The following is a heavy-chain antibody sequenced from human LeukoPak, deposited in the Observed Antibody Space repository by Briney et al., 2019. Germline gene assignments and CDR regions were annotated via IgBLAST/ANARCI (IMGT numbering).Heavy chain of an antibody. V-gene: IGHV1-8*01. Sequence: ASVKVSCKASGYTFTSYDINWVRQATGQGLEWMGWMNPNRGNTGYAQKFQGRVTMTRNTSISTAYMELSSLRSEDTAVYYCAKTIAAIALRYYYMDVWGKGTTVTVSS. CDR2: MNPNRGNT. J-gene: IGHJ6*03. CDR1: GYTFTSYD. D-gene: IGHD6-13*01. CDR3: AKTIAAIALRYYYMDV.